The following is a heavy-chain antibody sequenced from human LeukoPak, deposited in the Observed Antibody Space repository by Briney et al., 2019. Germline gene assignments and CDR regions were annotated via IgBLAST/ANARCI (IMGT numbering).Heavy chain of an antibody. CDR2: IRYHGSDK. V-gene: IGHV3-30*02. D-gene: IGHD5-12*01. J-gene: IGHJ4*02. CDR1: GFTFSGSG. CDR3: AKEGFNMVAPPD. Sequence: PGGSLRLSCAASGFTFSGSGMHWVRQAPGKGLEWVAFIRYHGSDKYYADSVKGRFTISRDNSKNTLYLQMNSLRTEDTAVYYCAKEGFNMVAPPDWGQGTLVTVSS.